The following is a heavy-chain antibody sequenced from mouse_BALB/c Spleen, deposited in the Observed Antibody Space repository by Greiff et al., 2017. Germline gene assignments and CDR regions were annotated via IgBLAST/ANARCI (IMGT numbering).Heavy chain of an antibody. CDR1: GFTFSSFG. CDR2: ISSGSSTI. CDR3: ARGWYYAMDY. V-gene: IGHV5-17*02. Sequence: VQLKESGGGLVQPGGSRKLSCAASGFTFSSFGMHWVRQAPEKGLEWVAYISSGSSTIYYADTVKGRFTISRDNPKNTLFLQMTSLRSEDTAMYYCARGWYYAMDYWGQGTSVTVSS. D-gene: IGHD1-1*02. J-gene: IGHJ4*01.